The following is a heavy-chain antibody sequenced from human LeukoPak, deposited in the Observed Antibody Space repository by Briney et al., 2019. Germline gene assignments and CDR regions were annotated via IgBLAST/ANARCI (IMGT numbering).Heavy chain of an antibody. J-gene: IGHJ5*02. D-gene: IGHD3-16*01. V-gene: IGHV7-4-1*02. CDR1: GDTFTSYA. Sequence: GASVKVSCKTSGDTFTSYAINWVRQAPGQGLEWMGWINTNTGNPTYAQGFTGRFVFSLDTSVTTAYLQISSLKTEDTALYYCAGGVDYDYLNWFDPWGQGTLVTVSS. CDR3: AGGVDYDYLNWFDP. CDR2: INTNTGNP.